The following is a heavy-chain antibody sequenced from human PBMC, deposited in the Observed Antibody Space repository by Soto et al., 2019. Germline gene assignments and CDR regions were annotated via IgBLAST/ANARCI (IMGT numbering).Heavy chain of an antibody. CDR1: GFTFRDHY. CDR3: ARATTVTDY. J-gene: IGHJ4*02. V-gene: IGHV3-72*01. Sequence: LRLSCAASGFTFRDHYMDWVRQAPGKGLEWVGRTRNKANSHTTEYAASVKGRFTISRDDSKNSLYLQMNSLKVEDTAAYYCARATTVTDYWGQGALVTVSS. CDR2: TRNKANSHTT. D-gene: IGHD4-17*01.